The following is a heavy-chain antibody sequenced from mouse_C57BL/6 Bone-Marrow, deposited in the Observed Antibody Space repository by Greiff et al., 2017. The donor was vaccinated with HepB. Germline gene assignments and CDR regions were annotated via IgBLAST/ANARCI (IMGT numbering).Heavy chain of an antibody. J-gene: IGHJ1*03. CDR2: ISNGGGST. V-gene: IGHV5-12*01. CDR3: ARHQYSPWYFDV. Sequence: DVQLVESGGGLVQPGGSLKLSCAASGFTFSDYYMYWVRQTPEKRLEWVAYISNGGGSTYYPDTVKGRFTISRDNAKNTLYLQMSRLKSEDTAMYYCARHQYSPWYFDVWGTGTTVTVSS. CDR1: GFTFSDYY. D-gene: IGHD5-1-1*01.